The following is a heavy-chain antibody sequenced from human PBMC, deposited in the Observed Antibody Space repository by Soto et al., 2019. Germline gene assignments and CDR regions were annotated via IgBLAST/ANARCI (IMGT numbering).Heavy chain of an antibody. D-gene: IGHD3-10*01. CDR2: IWYDGSNK. CDR3: AREIHITRVRGAAPYYYYYGMDV. CDR1: GFTFSSYG. V-gene: IGHV3-33*01. Sequence: QVQLVESGGGVVQPGRSLRLSCAASGFTFSSYGMHWVRQAPGKGLEWVAVIWYDGSNKYYADSVKGRFTISRDNSKNTLYLQMNSLRAEDTAVYYCAREIHITRVRGAAPYYYYYGMDVWGQGTTVTVSS. J-gene: IGHJ6*02.